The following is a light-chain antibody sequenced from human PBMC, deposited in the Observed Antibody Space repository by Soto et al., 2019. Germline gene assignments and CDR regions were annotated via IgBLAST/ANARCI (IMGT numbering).Light chain of an antibody. CDR2: KAY. J-gene: IGKJ1*01. V-gene: IGKV1-5*03. CDR3: QHYNSYPWT. Sequence: DIQMTQSPSTLSASVGDRVTITCRASQSISSWLAWYQQKPGKAPKLLIYKAYRLESGVPSRFSGSGSGTEFALNVSSLQPDDFATYYCQHYNSYPWTFGQGTKVEIK. CDR1: QSISSW.